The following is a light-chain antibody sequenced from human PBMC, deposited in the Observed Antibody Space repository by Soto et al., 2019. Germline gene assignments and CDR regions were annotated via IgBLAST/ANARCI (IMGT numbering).Light chain of an antibody. V-gene: IGKV1-9*01. CDR3: QQLHSYPLT. CDR2: AAS. CDR1: QGISSD. Sequence: DIQLTQSPPFMSASVGDRVTITCRASQGISSDLGWYQQKPGSAPKLLIYAASTLQSGVPSRFSGSGSGTEFTLTISSLQPEDFATYYCQQLHSYPLTFGQGTRLEIK. J-gene: IGKJ5*01.